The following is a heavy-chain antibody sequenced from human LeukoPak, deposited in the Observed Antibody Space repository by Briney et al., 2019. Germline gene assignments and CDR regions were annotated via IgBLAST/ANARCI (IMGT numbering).Heavy chain of an antibody. CDR1: GFTFSSYN. Sequence: GGSLRLSCAASGFTFSSYNMNWVRQAPGKGLEWVSSFTSSSSYIYYADSVKGRFTISKDNANNSLCLQMNSLRAEDTAVYYCARDTDTSGYYHAFDIWGQGTMVTVSS. CDR3: ARDTDTSGYYHAFDI. D-gene: IGHD3-22*01. CDR2: FTSSSSYI. V-gene: IGHV3-21*01. J-gene: IGHJ3*02.